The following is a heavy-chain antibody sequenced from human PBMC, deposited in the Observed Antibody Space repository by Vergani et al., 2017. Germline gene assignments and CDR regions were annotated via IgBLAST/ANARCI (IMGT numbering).Heavy chain of an antibody. CDR2: IIPIFGTA. J-gene: IGHJ3*02. CDR3: ASRDSIGLADAFDI. Sequence: QVQLVQSGAEVKKPGASVKVSCKASGGTFSSYAISWVRQAPGQGLEWMGGIIPIFGTANYAQKFQGRVTITADESTSTAYMELSSLRSEDTAVYYCASRDSIGLADAFDIWGQGRMVTVSS. V-gene: IGHV1-69*13. CDR1: GGTFSSYA. D-gene: IGHD3-10*01.